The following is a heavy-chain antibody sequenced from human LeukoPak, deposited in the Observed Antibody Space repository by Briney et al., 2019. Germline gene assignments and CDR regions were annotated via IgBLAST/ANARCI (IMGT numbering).Heavy chain of an antibody. CDR1: GFSFSNYS. V-gene: IGHV3-23*01. CDR2: ISESGSST. D-gene: IGHD4/OR15-4a*01. J-gene: IGHJ4*02. Sequence: GSLRLSCAASGFSFSNYSMSWVRQAPGRGLEWVSAISESGSSTYHADSVKGRFTISRENSRSTLYPQMNSLRAEDTAVYYCARESTWQVLDCWGQGTLVTVSS. CDR3: ARESTWQVLDC.